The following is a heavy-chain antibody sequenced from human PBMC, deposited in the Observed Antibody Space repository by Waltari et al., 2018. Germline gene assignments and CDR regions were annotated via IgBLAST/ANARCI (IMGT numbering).Heavy chain of an antibody. D-gene: IGHD6-19*01. Sequence: QVQLQQWGAGLLKPSETLSLTCAVDGGSFSGYYWRWIRQPPGKGLEWIGEINHSGSTNYNPSLKSRVTISVDTSKNQFSLKLSSVTAADTAVYYCASSASSAVAGTGDAFDIWGQGTMVTVSS. CDR2: INHSGST. CDR3: ASSASSAVAGTGDAFDI. CDR1: GGSFSGYY. J-gene: IGHJ3*02. V-gene: IGHV4-34*01.